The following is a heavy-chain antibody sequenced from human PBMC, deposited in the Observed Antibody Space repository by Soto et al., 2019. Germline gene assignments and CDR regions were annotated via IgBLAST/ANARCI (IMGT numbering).Heavy chain of an antibody. CDR2: IWYDEINK. CDR3: ARDRPRDTYHYDSSGPWFDY. D-gene: IGHD3-22*01. Sequence: GGSLRLSCAASGFIFSRYGMHWVRQAPGKGLEWVAVIWYDEINKYYGDSVKGRFTISRDNFKNTLYLQMNSLRAEDTAVYYCARDRPRDTYHYDSSGPWFDYWGQGTLVTVSS. CDR1: GFIFSRYG. J-gene: IGHJ4*02. V-gene: IGHV3-33*01.